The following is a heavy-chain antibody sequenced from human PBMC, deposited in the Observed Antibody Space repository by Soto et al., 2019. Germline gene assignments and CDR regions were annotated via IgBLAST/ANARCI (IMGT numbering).Heavy chain of an antibody. CDR2: ISSSNRTI. V-gene: IGHV3-48*02. CDR1: GFTFRSYS. J-gene: IGHJ6*02. CDR3: AREGWPLLQTGMDV. D-gene: IGHD2-15*01. Sequence: PGGSLRLSCAASGFTFRSYSMNWVRQAPGKGLERVSYISSSNRTINYADSVKGRFIISRDNAKNSLYLQMHSLRDEDTAVYYCAREGWPLLQTGMDVWGQGTTVTVSS.